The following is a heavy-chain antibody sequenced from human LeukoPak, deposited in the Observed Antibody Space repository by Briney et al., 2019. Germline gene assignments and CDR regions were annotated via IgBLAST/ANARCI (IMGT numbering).Heavy chain of an antibody. D-gene: IGHD3-22*01. CDR2: INPNSGGT. J-gene: IGHJ4*02. CDR3: ATLGYYYDSSGPN. CDR1: GYTFTGYY. Sequence: ASVTVSCTASGYTFTGYYMHWVRQAPGQGLEWMGWINPNSGGTNYAQKFQGRVTMTRDTSISTAYMELSRLRSDDTAVYYCATLGYYYDSSGPNWGQGTLVTVSS. V-gene: IGHV1-2*02.